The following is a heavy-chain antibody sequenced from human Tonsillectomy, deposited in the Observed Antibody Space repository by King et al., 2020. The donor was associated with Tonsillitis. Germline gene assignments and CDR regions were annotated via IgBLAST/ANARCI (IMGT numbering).Heavy chain of an antibody. D-gene: IGHD3-22*01. Sequence: VQLVESGGGVVQPGRSLRLSCAASGFTFSSYGMHWVRQAPGKGLEWVAVIWYDGSNKYYADSVKGRFTISRDNSKNTLYLQMNSLRAEDTAVYYCARDPRYTYYYDSSGPMYFDYWGQGTLVTVSS. CDR1: GFTFSSYG. CDR2: IWYDGSNK. J-gene: IGHJ4*02. V-gene: IGHV3-33*08. CDR3: ARDPRYTYYYDSSGPMYFDY.